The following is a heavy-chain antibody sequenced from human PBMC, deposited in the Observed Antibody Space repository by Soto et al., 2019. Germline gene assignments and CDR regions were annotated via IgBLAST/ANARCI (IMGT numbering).Heavy chain of an antibody. V-gene: IGHV3-48*03. J-gene: IGHJ4*02. CDR1: VFTFLSYD. CDR3: TSVPYCGGDCYPLFDY. CDR2: ISSSSRTI. D-gene: IGHD2-21*02. Sequence: PGGSLRLSCVSSVFTFLSYDMNWVRQAPGKGLEWVSYISSSSRTIYYADSVKGRFTISRDNAKNSLYLQMNSLRADDTAVYYCTSVPYCGGDCYPLFDYWGQGALVTVSS.